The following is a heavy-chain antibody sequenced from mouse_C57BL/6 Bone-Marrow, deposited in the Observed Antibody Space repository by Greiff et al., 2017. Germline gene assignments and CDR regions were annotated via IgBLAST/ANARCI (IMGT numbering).Heavy chain of an antibody. V-gene: IGHV1-81*01. J-gene: IGHJ4*01. Sequence: QVQLKASGAELARPGASVKLSCKASGYTFTSYGISWVKQRTGQGLEWIGEIYPRSGNTYYNEKFKGKATLTADKSSSTAYMELRSLTSEDSAVYFCAKRYGSSSLYAMDYWGQGTSVTVSS. CDR3: AKRYGSSSLYAMDY. CDR1: GYTFTSYG. CDR2: IYPRSGNT. D-gene: IGHD1-1*01.